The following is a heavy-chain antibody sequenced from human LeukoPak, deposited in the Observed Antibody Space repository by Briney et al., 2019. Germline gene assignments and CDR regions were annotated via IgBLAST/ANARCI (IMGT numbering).Heavy chain of an antibody. J-gene: IGHJ3*02. CDR2: INHSGST. Sequence: SETLSLTCAVYGGSFSGYYWSWIRQPPGKGLEWIGEINHSGSTNYNPSLKSRVTISIDTSKNQFSLKLSSVTAADTAVCYCGRFFNDPDVFDIWAQGTMATVSS. V-gene: IGHV4-34*01. CDR3: GRFFNDPDVFDI. CDR1: GGSFSGYY. D-gene: IGHD3-16*01.